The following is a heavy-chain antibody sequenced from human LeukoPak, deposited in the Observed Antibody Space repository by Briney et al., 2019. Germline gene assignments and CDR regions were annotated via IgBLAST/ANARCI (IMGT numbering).Heavy chain of an antibody. Sequence: SETLSLTCAVYGGSFSGYYWSWIRQPPGKGLEWIGYIYYSGSTYYNPSLKSRVTISVDTSKNQFSLKLSSVTAADTAVYYCAREDIVATILYYWGQGTLVTVSS. CDR2: IYYSGST. D-gene: IGHD5-12*01. CDR1: GGSFSGYY. J-gene: IGHJ4*02. V-gene: IGHV4-30-4*01. CDR3: AREDIVATILYY.